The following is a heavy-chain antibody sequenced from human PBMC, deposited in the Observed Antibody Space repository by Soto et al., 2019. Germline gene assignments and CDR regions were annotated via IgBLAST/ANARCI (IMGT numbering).Heavy chain of an antibody. D-gene: IGHD3-3*01. Sequence: GESLKISCKGSGYSFSTSWIGWVRQMSGKGLEWMGTIYPSDSDTRYSQSFQGQVIISADKSTSTAYLQWRSLKASDTAMYYCATRAEYYDFWSGYYGAWGQGTLVTVSS. J-gene: IGHJ5*02. CDR1: GYSFSTSW. CDR2: IYPSDSDT. CDR3: ATRAEYYDFWSGYYGA. V-gene: IGHV5-51*01.